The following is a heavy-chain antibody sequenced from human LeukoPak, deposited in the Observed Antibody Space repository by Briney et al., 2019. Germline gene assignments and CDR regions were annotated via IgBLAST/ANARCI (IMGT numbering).Heavy chain of an antibody. V-gene: IGHV1-2*02. Sequence: ASVKVSCKASEYTFTDYYMHWVRQAPGQGLEWMGWINPNSGGTNYAQKFQGRVTMTRDTSISTAYMELSRLTSDDTAVYYCARDISYDSSRITDAFDIWGQGTMVTVSS. CDR2: INPNSGGT. CDR3: ARDISYDSSRITDAFDI. CDR1: EYTFTDYY. J-gene: IGHJ3*02. D-gene: IGHD3-22*01.